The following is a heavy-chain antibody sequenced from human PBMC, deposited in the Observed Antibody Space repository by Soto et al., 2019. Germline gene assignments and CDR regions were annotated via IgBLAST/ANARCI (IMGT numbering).Heavy chain of an antibody. J-gene: IGHJ5*02. D-gene: IGHD2-2*01. CDR2: INHSGST. Sequence: QVQLQQWGAGLLKPSETLSLTCAVYGGSFSGYYWSWIRQPPGKGLEWIGEINHSGSTNYNPSLKSRVTISGDTSKNQFSLKLSSVTAADTAVYYCASIVPAAMEAWFDPWGQGTMVTVSS. V-gene: IGHV4-34*01. CDR3: ASIVPAAMEAWFDP. CDR1: GGSFSGYY.